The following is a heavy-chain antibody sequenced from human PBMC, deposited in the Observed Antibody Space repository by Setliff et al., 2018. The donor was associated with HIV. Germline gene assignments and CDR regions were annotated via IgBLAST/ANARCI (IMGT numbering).Heavy chain of an antibody. V-gene: IGHV4-4*02. Sequence: PSETLSLTCAVSGGSISSSNWWSWVRQPPGKGLEWIGEIYHIGSPTYNPALRRRATLSLDKSKNHFSLKLTSVTAADTAVYFCAKGRRDKGYNGNYFYYFYMDVWGKGTTVTVSS. J-gene: IGHJ6*03. CDR3: AKGRRDKGYNGNYFYYFYMDV. CDR1: GGSISSSNW. D-gene: IGHD1-20*01. CDR2: IYHIGSP.